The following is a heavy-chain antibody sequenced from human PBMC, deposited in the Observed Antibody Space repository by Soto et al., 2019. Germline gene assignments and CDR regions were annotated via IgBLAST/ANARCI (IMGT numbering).Heavy chain of an antibody. CDR2: IYHSGST. Sequence: QLQLQESGSGLVKPSQTLSLTCAVSGGSISSGGYSWSWIRQPPGKGLEWIGYIYHSGSTYYNPSLKSRVTISVDRSKNQFSLKLSSVTAADTAVYYCVRGSGYDFGYNWFDPWGQGTLVTVSS. D-gene: IGHD5-12*01. J-gene: IGHJ5*02. CDR3: VRGSGYDFGYNWFDP. CDR1: GGSISSGGYS. V-gene: IGHV4-30-2*01.